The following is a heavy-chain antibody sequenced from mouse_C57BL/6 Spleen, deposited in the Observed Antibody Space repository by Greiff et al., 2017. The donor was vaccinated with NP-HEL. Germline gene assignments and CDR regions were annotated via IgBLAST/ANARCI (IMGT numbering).Heavy chain of an antibody. CDR2: IHPNSGST. CDR1: SYTFTSYW. V-gene: IGHV1-64*01. D-gene: IGHD2-1*01. Sequence: QVQLQQPGAELVKPGASVKLSCKASSYTFTSYWMHWVKQRPGQGLEWIGMIHPNSGSTNYNEKFKSKATLTVDKSSSTAYMQLSSLTSEDSAVYYCARWGYGKGYFDVWGTGTTVTVSS. CDR3: ARWGYGKGYFDV. J-gene: IGHJ1*03.